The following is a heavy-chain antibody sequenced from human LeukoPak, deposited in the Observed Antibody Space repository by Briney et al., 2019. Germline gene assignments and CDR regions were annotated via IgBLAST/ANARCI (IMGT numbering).Heavy chain of an antibody. CDR2: IYSGGST. D-gene: IGHD3-10*01. CDR3: YGSGSYYYPGFDY. CDR1: GFTVSSNY. V-gene: IGHV3-53*01. Sequence: PGGSLRLSCAASGFTVSSNYMSWVRQAPGKGLEWVSVIYSGGSTYYADSVKGRFTISRDNSRNTLYLQMNSLRAEDTAVYYCYGSGSYYYPGFDYWGQGTLVTVSS. J-gene: IGHJ4*02.